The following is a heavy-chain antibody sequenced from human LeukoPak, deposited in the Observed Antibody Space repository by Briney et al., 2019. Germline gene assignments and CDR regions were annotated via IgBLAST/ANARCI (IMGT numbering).Heavy chain of an antibody. D-gene: IGHD1-26*01. J-gene: IGHJ4*02. CDR3: AREGGYYLRSIDY. CDR2: ISSTATTM. V-gene: IGHV3-48*03. CDR1: GCTFSSYE. Sequence: PGGSLRLSCAASGCTFSSYEMNWVRQAPGRGLEWVSYISSTATTMHYTDSVMGRFTISRDNAKKSLYLQMNSLRAEDTAVYYCAREGGYYLRSIDYWGQGTLVTVSS.